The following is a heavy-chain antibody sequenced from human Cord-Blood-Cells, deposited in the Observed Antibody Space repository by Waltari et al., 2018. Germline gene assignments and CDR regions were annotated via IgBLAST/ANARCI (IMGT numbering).Heavy chain of an antibody. Sequence: QVQLVQSGAEVKKPGASVKVSCKVSGYTLTELSMHWVRQAPGKGLEWMGGLEPEDGETIYAQKFQGRGTMTEDTSTDTAYRELSSRRSEDTAVYYCATEGYSSGWYDYWGQGTLVTVSS. CDR3: ATEGYSSGWYDY. V-gene: IGHV1-24*01. CDR1: GYTLTELS. D-gene: IGHD6-19*01. J-gene: IGHJ4*02. CDR2: LEPEDGET.